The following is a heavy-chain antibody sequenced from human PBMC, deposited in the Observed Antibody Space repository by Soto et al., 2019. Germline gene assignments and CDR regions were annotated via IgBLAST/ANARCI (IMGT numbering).Heavy chain of an antibody. V-gene: IGHV1-46*03. Sequence: QVQLVQSGAEVKKPGASVKVSCKASGYTFTSYYMHWVRQAPGQGLEWMGIINPSGGSTSYAQKFQGGATKTRDTSTSTVYRELSSLRSEDRAVSYFARDGGVVTAFRDSYDGMDVWGQGTTVTVSS. J-gene: IGHJ6*02. CDR3: ARDGGVVTAFRDSYDGMDV. D-gene: IGHD2-21*02. CDR2: INPSGGST. CDR1: GYTFTSYY.